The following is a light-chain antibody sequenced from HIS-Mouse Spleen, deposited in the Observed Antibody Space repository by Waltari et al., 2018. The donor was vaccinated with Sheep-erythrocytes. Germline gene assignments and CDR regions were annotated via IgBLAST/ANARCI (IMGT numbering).Light chain of an antibody. Sequence: QSALTQPAPVSGSPGQSITISCTGTSSDVGGYNYVSWHPQHPGKAPKLTIYEVSNRPSGVSNRFSGSTSGNTASLTISGLQAEDEADYYCSSYTSSSTQVFGGGTKLTVL. CDR1: SSDVGGYNY. CDR2: EVS. CDR3: SSYTSSSTQV. J-gene: IGLJ2*01. V-gene: IGLV2-14*01.